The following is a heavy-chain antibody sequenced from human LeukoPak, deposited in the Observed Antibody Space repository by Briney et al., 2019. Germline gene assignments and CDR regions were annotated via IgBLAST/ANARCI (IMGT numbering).Heavy chain of an antibody. Sequence: GGSLRLSCAASGFTFSNYAMRWVRQAPGKGLEWVSAILGSGGSTYYADSVKGRFTISRDNSKNTLYLQMNSLRAEDTAAYYCAKGDRWGYCSSTSCSHGDYYYGMDVWGQGTTVTVSS. V-gene: IGHV3-23*01. D-gene: IGHD2-2*01. CDR3: AKGDRWGYCSSTSCSHGDYYYGMDV. CDR1: GFTFSNYA. CDR2: ILGSGGST. J-gene: IGHJ6*02.